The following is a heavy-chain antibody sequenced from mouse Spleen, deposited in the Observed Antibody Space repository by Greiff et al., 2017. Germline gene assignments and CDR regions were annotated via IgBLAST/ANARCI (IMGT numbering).Heavy chain of an antibody. Sequence: VKVVESGAELVRPGTSVKMSCKAAGYTFTNCWIGWVKQRPGHGLEWIGDIYPGGGYTNFNEKFKGKATLTADTSSSTAYMQLSSLTSEDSAIYYCARKEYGNYPYYWGQGTTLTVSS. D-gene: IGHD2-10*02. CDR1: GYTFTNCW. V-gene: IGHV1-63*02. CDR2: IYPGGGYT. CDR3: ARKEYGNYPYY. J-gene: IGHJ2*01.